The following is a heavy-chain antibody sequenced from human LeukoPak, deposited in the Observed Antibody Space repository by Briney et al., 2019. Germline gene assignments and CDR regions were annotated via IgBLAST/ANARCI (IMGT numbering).Heavy chain of an antibody. CDR2: ISPNTGDT. V-gene: IGHV1-2*02. Sequence: ASVKVSCKASGYTFTGYYMHWVRQAPGQGLEWMGWISPNTGDTDYAQEFQGRVTMTRDTSISTAYLELSRLRSDDTAVYYCARIGEDYWGQGTLVTVSS. CDR3: ARIGEDY. CDR1: GYTFTGYY. J-gene: IGHJ4*02. D-gene: IGHD3-10*01.